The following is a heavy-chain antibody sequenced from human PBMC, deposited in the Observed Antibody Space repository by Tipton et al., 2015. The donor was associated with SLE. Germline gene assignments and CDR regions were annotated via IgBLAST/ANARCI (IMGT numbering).Heavy chain of an antibody. CDR1: GGSISSHY. V-gene: IGHV4-4*07. CDR2: LYGSGSPT. D-gene: IGHD3-3*01. J-gene: IGHJ4*02. CDR3: ARIRPGHGDPFDF. Sequence: GLVKPSETLSLSCTVSGGSISSHYWNWIRQPPGKGLEWIGRLYGSGSPTHYNPSLESRVTMSVDKSQNQFSLKLTSVTAADTAVYFCARIRPGHGDPFDFWGQGTLVTVSS.